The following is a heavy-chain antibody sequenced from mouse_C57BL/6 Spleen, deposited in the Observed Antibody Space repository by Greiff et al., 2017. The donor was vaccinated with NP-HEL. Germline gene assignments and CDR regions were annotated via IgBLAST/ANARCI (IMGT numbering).Heavy chain of an antibody. J-gene: IGHJ1*03. CDR2: IDPSDSET. CDR1: GYTFTSYR. CDR3: ARSRGYGYFDV. Sequence: QVQLQQPGAELVRPGSSVKLSCKASGYTFTSYRMHWVKQRPIQGLEWIGNIDPSDSETHYNQKFKDKATLTVDKSSSTAYMQLSSLTSEDSAVYYCARSRGYGYFDVWGTGTTVTVSS. V-gene: IGHV1-52*01. D-gene: IGHD3-3*01.